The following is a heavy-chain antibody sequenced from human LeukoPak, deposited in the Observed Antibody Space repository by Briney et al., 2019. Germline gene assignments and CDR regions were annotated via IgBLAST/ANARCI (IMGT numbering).Heavy chain of an antibody. Sequence: PGGSLRLSCAASGFTFDDYSMHWVRQVPGKGLEWVSLIRWDGGSTSYADSVKGRFTISRDNSKNTLYLQMNSLRPEDTAVYYCARDQQNGYSSGWSFDSWGQGTLVTVSS. V-gene: IGHV3-43*01. CDR1: GFTFDDYS. D-gene: IGHD6-19*01. J-gene: IGHJ5*01. CDR3: ARDQQNGYSSGWSFDS. CDR2: IRWDGGST.